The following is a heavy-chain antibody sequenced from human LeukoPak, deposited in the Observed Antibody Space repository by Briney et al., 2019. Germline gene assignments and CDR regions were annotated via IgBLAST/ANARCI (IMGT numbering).Heavy chain of an antibody. V-gene: IGHV3-23*01. CDR2: ISGSGGST. J-gene: IGHJ6*03. CDR1: GFAFSSYA. D-gene: IGHD6-13*01. Sequence: PGGSLRLSCAASGFAFSSYAMSWVRQAPGKGLEWVSAISGSGGSTYYADSVKGRFTISRDNSKNTLYLQMNSLRAVDTAVYYCAMPPGMEKSYYYYYMDVWGKGTTVTVSS. CDR3: AMPPGMEKSYYYYYMDV.